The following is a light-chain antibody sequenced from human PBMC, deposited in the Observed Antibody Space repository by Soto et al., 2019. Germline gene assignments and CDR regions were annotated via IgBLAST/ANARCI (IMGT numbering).Light chain of an antibody. Sequence: EIELTQSPGTLALSPGERATLSCRASQSVSSDYLAWYQQKPGQAPRLLIYGASSRATGIPDRFSGSGSGTDFTLTISRLEPEDFAVYYCQQYGTSPVTFGGGTKVDIK. CDR3: QQYGTSPVT. CDR2: GAS. V-gene: IGKV3-20*01. J-gene: IGKJ4*01. CDR1: QSVSSDY.